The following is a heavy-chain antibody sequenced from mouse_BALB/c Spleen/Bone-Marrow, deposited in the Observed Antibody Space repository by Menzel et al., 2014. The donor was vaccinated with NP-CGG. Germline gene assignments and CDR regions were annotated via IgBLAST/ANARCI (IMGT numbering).Heavy chain of an antibody. J-gene: IGHJ2*01. CDR2: IRLKSNNYAT. CDR3: TRNWDYSDY. V-gene: IGHV6-6*02. CDR1: GFTFSNYW. Sequence: EVQGVESGGGLVQPGGSMKLSCVASGFTFSNYWMNWVRQSPEKGLEWVAEIRLKSNNYATHYAESVKGRFTISRDDSKSSVYLQMNNLRAEDTGIYYCTRNWDYSDYWGQGTTLTVSS. D-gene: IGHD4-1*01.